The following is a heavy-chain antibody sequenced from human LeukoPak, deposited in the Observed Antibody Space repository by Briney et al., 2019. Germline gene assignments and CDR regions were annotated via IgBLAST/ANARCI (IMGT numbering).Heavy chain of an antibody. CDR2: ISSSGSTI. J-gene: IGHJ4*02. D-gene: IGHD6-19*01. V-gene: IGHV3-48*03. CDR3: ARQWLVLDY. Sequence: GGSLRLSCAASGFTFSSYEMNWVRQAPGKGLEWVSYISSSGSTIYYADSVKGRFTISRDNAKNSLCLQMNSLRAEDTAVYYCARQWLVLDYWGQGTLVTVSS. CDR1: GFTFSSYE.